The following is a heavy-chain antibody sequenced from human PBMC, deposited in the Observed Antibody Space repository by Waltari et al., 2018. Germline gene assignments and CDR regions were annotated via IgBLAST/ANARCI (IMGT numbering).Heavy chain of an antibody. Sequence: QVQLVQSGAEVKKPGSSVKVSCKASGYTFTGYAMHWVRQAPGQRLEWMGWINAGNGNTKYSQKFQGRVTITRDPSASTAYMELSSLSSEDTAVYYCARDAAVIAAAGIGGYFDYWGQGTLVTVSS. V-gene: IGHV1-3*01. J-gene: IGHJ4*02. CDR3: ARDAAVIAAAGIGGYFDY. CDR1: GYTFTGYA. CDR2: INAGNGNT. D-gene: IGHD6-13*01.